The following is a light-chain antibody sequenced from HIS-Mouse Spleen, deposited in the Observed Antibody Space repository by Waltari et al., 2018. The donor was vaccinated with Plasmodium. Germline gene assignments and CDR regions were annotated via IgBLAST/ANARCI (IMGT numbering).Light chain of an antibody. CDR3: QQFNSYPQGT. CDR1: QGISSA. J-gene: IGKJ5*01. Sequence: AIQLTQSPSSLSASVGDRVTITCRASQGISSAFAWYQQKPGKAPKLLIYDASSLESGVPSRFSGSESGTDFTLTISSLQPEDFATYYCQQFNSYPQGTFGQGTRLEIK. V-gene: IGKV1-13*02. CDR2: DAS.